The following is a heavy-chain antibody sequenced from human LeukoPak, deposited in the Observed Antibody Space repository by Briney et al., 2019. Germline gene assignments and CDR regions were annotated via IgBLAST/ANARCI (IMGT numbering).Heavy chain of an antibody. CDR2: IYYSGST. Sequence: SETLSLTCTVSGGSISSSSYYWGWIRQPPGKGLEWIGSIYYSGSTYYNPSLKSRVTISVDTSKNQFSLKLSSVTAADTAVYYCARDMTVTTGDWFDPWGQGTLVTVSS. J-gene: IGHJ5*02. CDR1: GGSISSSSYY. V-gene: IGHV4-39*07. CDR3: ARDMTVTTGDWFDP. D-gene: IGHD4-17*01.